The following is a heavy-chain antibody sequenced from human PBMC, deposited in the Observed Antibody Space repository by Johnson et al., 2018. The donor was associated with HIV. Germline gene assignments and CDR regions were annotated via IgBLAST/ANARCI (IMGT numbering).Heavy chain of an antibody. CDR3: AKVYSSGWFFDI. D-gene: IGHD6-19*01. Sequence: VQLVESGGGLVQPGGSLRLSCAASGFTFSSYWMSWVRQAPGKGLEWVANIKQDGSAKYYVDSVKGRFTISRDNAKNSLYLQMNSLRAEDTAVYYCAKVYSSGWFFDIWGQGTMVTVSS. J-gene: IGHJ3*02. CDR2: IKQDGSAK. V-gene: IGHV3-7*03. CDR1: GFTFSSYW.